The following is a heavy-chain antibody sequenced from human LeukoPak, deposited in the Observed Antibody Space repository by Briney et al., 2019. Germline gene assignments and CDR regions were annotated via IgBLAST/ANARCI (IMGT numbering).Heavy chain of an antibody. CDR2: ISSSSYI. CDR3: ARESPLRYYDFWSGYYTYYYYYMDV. D-gene: IGHD3-3*01. V-gene: IGHV3-21*01. Sequence: GGSLRLSCAASGFTFSSYSMNWVRQAPGKGLEWVSSISSSSYIYYADSVKGRFTISRDNAKNSLYLQMNSLRAEDTAVYYCARESPLRYYDFWSGYYTYYYYYMDVRGKGTTVTVSS. CDR1: GFTFSSYS. J-gene: IGHJ6*03.